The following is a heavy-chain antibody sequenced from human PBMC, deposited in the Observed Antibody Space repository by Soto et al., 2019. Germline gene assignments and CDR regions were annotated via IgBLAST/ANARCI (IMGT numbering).Heavy chain of an antibody. CDR1: GFTFSSYA. J-gene: IGHJ6*02. CDR3: ARDRSQGYDILTGMDV. V-gene: IGHV3-30-3*01. Sequence: HLGGSLRLSCAASGFTFSSYAMHWVRQAPGKGLEWVAVISYDGSNKYYADSVKGRFTISRDNSKNTLYLQMNSLRAEDTAVYYCARDRSQGYDILTGMDVWGQGTTVTVSS. CDR2: ISYDGSNK. D-gene: IGHD3-9*01.